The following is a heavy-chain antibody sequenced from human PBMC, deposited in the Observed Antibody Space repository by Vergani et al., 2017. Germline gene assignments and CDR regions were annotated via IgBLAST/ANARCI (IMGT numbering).Heavy chain of an antibody. CDR3: AKDPGVGATSRDY. D-gene: IGHD1-26*01. J-gene: IGHJ4*02. CDR1: GFTFSNSA. V-gene: IGHV3-23*01. CDR2: ISGPGLST. Sequence: EVHLLESGGGLVQSGGSLRLSCAASGFTFSNSAVSRVRQAPGRGLAWVSSISGPGLSTYYADSVKGRFSISRDNSKNTVFLQMHSLRAEDTAVYYCAKDPGVGATSRDYWGQGTLVTVSS.